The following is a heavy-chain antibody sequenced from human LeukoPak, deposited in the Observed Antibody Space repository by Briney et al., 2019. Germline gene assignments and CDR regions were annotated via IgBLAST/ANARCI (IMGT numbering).Heavy chain of an antibody. Sequence: PGGSLSLSCAASGFTFSSYSMNWVRQAPGKGLEWVSYISSSSSTIYYADSVKGRFTISRDNAKNSLYLQMNSLRAEDTAVYYCARAGGVVPDATRYNWFDPWGQGTLVTVSS. V-gene: IGHV3-48*04. J-gene: IGHJ5*02. D-gene: IGHD2-2*01. CDR3: ARAGGVVPDATRYNWFDP. CDR2: ISSSSSTI. CDR1: GFTFSSYS.